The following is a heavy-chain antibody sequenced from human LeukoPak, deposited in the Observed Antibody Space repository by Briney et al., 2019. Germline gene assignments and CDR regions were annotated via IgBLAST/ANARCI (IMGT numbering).Heavy chain of an antibody. D-gene: IGHD6-6*01. V-gene: IGHV4-59*01. CDR3: ARWEQLAFDAFDI. Sequence: SETLSLTCTVSGGSISSYYWSWIRQPPGKGLEWIGYIYYSGSTNYNPSLKSRVTISVDTSKNQFSLKLSSVTAADTAVYCCARWEQLAFDAFDIWGQGTMVTVSS. CDR2: IYYSGST. CDR1: GGSISSYY. J-gene: IGHJ3*02.